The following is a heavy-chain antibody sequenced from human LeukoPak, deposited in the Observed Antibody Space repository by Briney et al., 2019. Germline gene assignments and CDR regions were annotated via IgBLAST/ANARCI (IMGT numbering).Heavy chain of an antibody. J-gene: IGHJ3*02. D-gene: IGHD6-13*01. CDR1: GFSFSSYT. V-gene: IGHV3-21*06. Sequence: PGGSLRLSCAASGFSFSSYTMNWVRLAPGRGLEWVSSIIGTSEMHYADSVKGRFTVSRDNDKNSLFLQLYILSVEDTAVYYCTRAIIVALGTGPFDIWGQGTVVTVSS. CDR2: IIGTSEM. CDR3: TRAIIVALGTGPFDI.